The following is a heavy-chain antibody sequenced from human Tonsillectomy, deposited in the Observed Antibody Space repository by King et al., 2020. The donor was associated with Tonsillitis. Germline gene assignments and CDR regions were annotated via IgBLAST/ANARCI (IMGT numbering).Heavy chain of an antibody. CDR1: GFTFSSYG. V-gene: IGHV3-30*02. D-gene: IGHD3-22*01. CDR3: AKDPYYYDSSGYDPSFDY. Sequence: VQLVQSGGGVVQPGGSLRLSCAASGFTFSSYGMHWVRQAPGKGLEWVAFIRYDGSNKYYADSVKGRLTISRDNSKNTLYLQMNSLRAEDTAVYYCAKDPYYYDSSGYDPSFDYWGQGTLVTVSS. J-gene: IGHJ4*02. CDR2: IRYDGSNK.